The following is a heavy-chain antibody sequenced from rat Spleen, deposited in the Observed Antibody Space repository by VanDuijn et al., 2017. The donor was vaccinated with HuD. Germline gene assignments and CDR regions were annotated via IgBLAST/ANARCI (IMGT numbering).Heavy chain of an antibody. J-gene: IGHJ4*01. V-gene: IGHV5-25*01. D-gene: IGHD1-10*01. CDR1: GFTFSNYD. CDR3: TRGGNYALDA. Sequence: EVQLVESGGGLVQPGRSMKLSCVASGFTFSNYDMGWVRQAPTKGLAWVASISYDGTTTYYRDSVKGRFTISRDNAKSTLYLQMDSLRSEDTATYYCTRGGNYALDAWGQGASVTVSS. CDR2: ISYDGTTT.